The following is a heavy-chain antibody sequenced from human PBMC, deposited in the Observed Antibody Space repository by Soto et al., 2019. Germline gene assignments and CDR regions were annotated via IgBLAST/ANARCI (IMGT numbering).Heavy chain of an antibody. J-gene: IGHJ4*02. D-gene: IGHD4-17*01. CDR3: ARNYGVDY. CDR2: IDSDGSTT. Sequence: EVQLVESGGGLVQPGGSLRLSCAASGFTFSTYWMHWVRQVPGKGLVWVSRIDSDGSTTNYAGSVKGRFTISRDNAENSLYLQMNSLRAEDTAVYYCARNYGVDYWGQGTLVTVSS. CDR1: GFTFSTYW. V-gene: IGHV3-74*01.